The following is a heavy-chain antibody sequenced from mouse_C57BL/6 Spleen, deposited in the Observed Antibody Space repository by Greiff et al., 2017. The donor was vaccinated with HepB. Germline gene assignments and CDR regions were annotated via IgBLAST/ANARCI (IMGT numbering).Heavy chain of an antibody. CDR1: GFTFSDYY. CDR3: ARTYYDAMDY. CDR2: INYDGSST. D-gene: IGHD2-10*01. V-gene: IGHV5-16*01. Sequence: DVHLVESEGGLVQPGRSMKLSCTASGFTFSDYYMAWVRQVPEKGLEWVANINYDGSSTYYLDSLKSRFIISRDNAKNILYLQMSSLKSEDTATYYCARTYYDAMDYWGQGTSVTVSS. J-gene: IGHJ4*01.